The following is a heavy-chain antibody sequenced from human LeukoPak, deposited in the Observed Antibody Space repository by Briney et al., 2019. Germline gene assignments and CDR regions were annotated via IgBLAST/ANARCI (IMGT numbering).Heavy chain of an antibody. V-gene: IGHV3-23*01. CDR2: ISGSGGSI. D-gene: IGHD5-18*01. Sequence: PGGSLRLSCAASGFTFSSYGMSWVRQAPGKGLEWVSVISGSGGSIYYADSVKGRFTISRDNSKNTLYLQMNSLRAGDTAVYYCASCPKYIYGENWFDPWGQGTLVTVSS. CDR1: GFTFSSYG. J-gene: IGHJ5*02. CDR3: ASCPKYIYGENWFDP.